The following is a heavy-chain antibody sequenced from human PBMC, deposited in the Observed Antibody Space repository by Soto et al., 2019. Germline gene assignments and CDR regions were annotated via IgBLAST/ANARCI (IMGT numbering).Heavy chain of an antibody. J-gene: IGHJ6*02. CDR3: ARGGYCSSTSCYYYYGMDV. D-gene: IGHD2-2*01. CDR2: ISYDGSNK. Sequence: GGSLRLSCAASGFTFSSYAMHWVRQAPGKGLEWVAVISYDGSNKYYADSVKGRFTISRDNSKNTLYLQMNSLRAEDTAVYYCARGGYCSSTSCYYYYGMDVWSQGTTVTVSS. CDR1: GFTFSSYA. V-gene: IGHV3-30-3*01.